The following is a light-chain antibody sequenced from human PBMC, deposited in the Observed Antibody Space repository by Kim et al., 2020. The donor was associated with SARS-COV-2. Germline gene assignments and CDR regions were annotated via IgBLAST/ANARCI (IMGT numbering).Light chain of an antibody. CDR2: GAS. CDR1: QSVSSSY. V-gene: IGKV3-20*01. CDR3: QQYGSSPPEYT. J-gene: IGKJ2*01. Sequence: EIALTQSPGTLSLSPGERATLSCRASQSVSSSYLAWYQQKPGQAPRLLIYGASSRATGIPDRFSGSGSGTDFTLTISRLEPEDFAVYYCQQYGSSPPEYTFGQGTKLEI.